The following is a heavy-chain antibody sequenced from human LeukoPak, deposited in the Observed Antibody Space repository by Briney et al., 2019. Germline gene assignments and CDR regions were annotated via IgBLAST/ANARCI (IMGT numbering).Heavy chain of an antibody. CDR3: ARDSIAARGAFDI. CDR1: GASISSSNW. Sequence: PSETLSLTCTVSGASISSSNWWSWVRQSPGKGLEWIGEIYHRGDTNYNPPLRSRVSMSVDKSQNQFSLKLTSVTAADTAVYYCARDSIAARGAFDIWGQGTMVTVSS. CDR2: IYHRGDT. D-gene: IGHD6-6*01. J-gene: IGHJ3*02. V-gene: IGHV4-4*02.